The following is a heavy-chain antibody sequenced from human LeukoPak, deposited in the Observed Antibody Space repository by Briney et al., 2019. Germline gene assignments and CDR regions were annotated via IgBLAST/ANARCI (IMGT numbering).Heavy chain of an antibody. CDR1: GFTCSSYA. D-gene: IGHD2-15*01. CDR3: AKDRLGYCSGGSCYPTLDY. CDR2: ISGSGGST. Sequence: PGGSLRLSCAASGFTCSSYAMSWVRQAPGKGREWVSAISGSGGSTYYADSVKGRFTISRDNSKNTLYLQMNSLRAEDTAVYYCAKDRLGYCSGGSCYPTLDYWGQGTLVTVSS. V-gene: IGHV3-23*01. J-gene: IGHJ4*02.